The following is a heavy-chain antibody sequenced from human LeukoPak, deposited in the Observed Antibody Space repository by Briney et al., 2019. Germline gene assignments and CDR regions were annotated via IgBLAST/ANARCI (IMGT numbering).Heavy chain of an antibody. D-gene: IGHD5-18*01. V-gene: IGHV1-8*01. Sequence: ASVKVSCKASGYTFTSYDINWVRKATGRGLEWMGWMNPNSGNTGYAQKFQGRVTMTRNTSISTAYMELSSLRSEDTAVYYCARVDSSNGSDFDYWGQGTLVTVSS. CDR2: MNPNSGNT. CDR1: GYTFTSYD. J-gene: IGHJ4*02. CDR3: ARVDSSNGSDFDY.